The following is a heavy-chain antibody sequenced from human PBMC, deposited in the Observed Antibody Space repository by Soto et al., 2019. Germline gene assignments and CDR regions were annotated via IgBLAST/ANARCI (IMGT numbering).Heavy chain of an antibody. CDR2: MNPNSGNT. CDR3: ARGPGSWYYYYMEV. D-gene: IGHD6-13*01. V-gene: IGHV1-8*01. Sequence: QVQLVQSGAEVKKPGASVKVSCKASGYTFTSYDINWVRQATGQGLEWMGWMNPNSGNTGYEQKFQGRVTMTRNTSISTAYVELSSLRSEDTAVYYCARGPGSWYYYYMEVWGKGTTVTVSS. J-gene: IGHJ6*03. CDR1: GYTFTSYD.